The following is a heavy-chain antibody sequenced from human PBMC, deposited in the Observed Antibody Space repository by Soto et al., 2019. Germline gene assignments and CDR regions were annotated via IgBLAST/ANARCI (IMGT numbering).Heavy chain of an antibody. CDR3: ARDAACYYFDY. D-gene: IGHD6-13*01. CDR1: GFTFSSYA. J-gene: IGHJ4*02. Sequence: QVQLVESGGGVVQPGRSLRLSCAASGFTFSSYAMHWVRQAPGKGLEWVAVISYDGSNKYYADSVKGRFTISRDNSKNTLYLQMNSLRAEDTAVYYCARDAACYYFDYWGQGTLVTVSS. V-gene: IGHV3-30*14. CDR2: ISYDGSNK.